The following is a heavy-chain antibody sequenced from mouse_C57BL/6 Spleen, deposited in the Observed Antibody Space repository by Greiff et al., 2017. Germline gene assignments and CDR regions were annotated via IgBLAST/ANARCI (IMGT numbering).Heavy chain of an antibody. CDR3: AGMDY. J-gene: IGHJ2*01. CDR1: GYTFTSYW. V-gene: IGHV1-53*01. Sequence: QVQLQQPGPELVKPGASVKLSCKASGYTFTSYWMHWVKQRPGQGLEWIGPINPSNGGTNYNAKFKSKATLTVDKSSSTAYMQLSSLTSEDSAVYYCAGMDYWGQGTTLTVSS. CDR2: INPSNGGT.